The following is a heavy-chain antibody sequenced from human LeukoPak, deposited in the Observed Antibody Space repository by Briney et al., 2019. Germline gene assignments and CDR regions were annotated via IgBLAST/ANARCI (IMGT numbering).Heavy chain of an antibody. CDR3: ATRSYCSSTSCRGYFDY. V-gene: IGHV1-69-2*01. CDR1: GYTFTDYY. CDR2: VDPEDGET. Sequence: GASVKISCKVSGYTFTDYYMHWVQQAPGKGLEWMGLVDPEDGETIYAEKFQGRVTITADTSTDTAYMGLSSLRSEDTAVYYCATRSYCSSTSCRGYFDYWGQGTLVTVSS. D-gene: IGHD2-2*01. J-gene: IGHJ4*02.